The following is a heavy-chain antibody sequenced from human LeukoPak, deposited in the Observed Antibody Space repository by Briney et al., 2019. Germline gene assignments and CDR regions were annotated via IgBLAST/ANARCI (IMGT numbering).Heavy chain of an antibody. CDR3: PVDTRLPRFLPLIDY. D-gene: IGHD4-11*01. J-gene: IGHJ4*02. Sequence: GGSLRLSCAASGFTFSSYSMNWVRQAPGKGLEWVSSISSSSSYIYYADSVKGRFTISRDNAKNSLYLQMNSLRAEDTAVYYCPVDTRLPRFLPLIDYWGQGTLVTVSS. CDR1: GFTFSSYS. V-gene: IGHV3-21*01. CDR2: ISSSSSYI.